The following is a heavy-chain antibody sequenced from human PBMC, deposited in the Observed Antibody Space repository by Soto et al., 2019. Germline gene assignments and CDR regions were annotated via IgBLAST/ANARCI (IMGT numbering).Heavy chain of an antibody. J-gene: IGHJ4*02. Sequence: SETLSLTCAVSGYSISSGYYWGWIRQPPGKGLEWIGSIYHSGSTYYNPSLKSRVTISVDTSKNQFSLKLSSVTAADTAVYYCARRKVGATTDFDYWGQGTLVTVSS. V-gene: IGHV4-38-2*01. D-gene: IGHD1-26*01. CDR2: IYHSGST. CDR1: GYSISSGYY. CDR3: ARRKVGATTDFDY.